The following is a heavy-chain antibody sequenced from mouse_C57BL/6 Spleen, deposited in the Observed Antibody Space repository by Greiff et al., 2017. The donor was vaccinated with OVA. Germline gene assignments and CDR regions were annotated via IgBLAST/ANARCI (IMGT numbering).Heavy chain of an antibody. D-gene: IGHD1-1*01. V-gene: IGHV1-15*01. CDR1: GYTFTDYE. J-gene: IGHJ3*01. CDR2: IDPETGGT. Sequence: QVQLKESGAELVRPGASVTLSCKASGYTFTDYEMHWVKQTPVHGLEWIGAIDPETGGTAYNQKFKGKAILTADKSSSTAYMELRSLTSEDSAVYYCTGTTGFAYWGQGTLVTVSA. CDR3: TGTTGFAY.